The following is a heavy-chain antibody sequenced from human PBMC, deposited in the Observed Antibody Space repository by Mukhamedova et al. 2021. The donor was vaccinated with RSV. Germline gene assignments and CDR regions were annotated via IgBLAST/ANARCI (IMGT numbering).Heavy chain of an antibody. V-gene: IGHV3-21*01. Sequence: QAPGKGLEWVSSISSSSHYIYYADSLKGRFTISRDNAKNSLYLQMNSLRAEDTAGYYCARAPYGSGSYYPDYWGQGTLVTVSS. CDR3: ARAPYGSGSYYPDY. D-gene: IGHD3-10*01. J-gene: IGHJ4*02. CDR2: ISSSSHYI.